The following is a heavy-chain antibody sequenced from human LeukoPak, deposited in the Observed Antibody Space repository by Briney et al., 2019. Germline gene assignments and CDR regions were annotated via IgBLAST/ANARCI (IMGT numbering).Heavy chain of an antibody. CDR3: ASSPMVRGAGWFDP. CDR1: GYTFTSYG. Sequence: ASVKVSCKVSGYTFTSYGISWVRQAPGQGLEWMGWISAYNGNTNYAQKLQGRVTMTTDTSTSTAYMELRSLRSDDTAVYYCASSPMVRGAGWFDPWGQGTLVTVSS. J-gene: IGHJ5*02. D-gene: IGHD3-10*01. CDR2: ISAYNGNT. V-gene: IGHV1-18*01.